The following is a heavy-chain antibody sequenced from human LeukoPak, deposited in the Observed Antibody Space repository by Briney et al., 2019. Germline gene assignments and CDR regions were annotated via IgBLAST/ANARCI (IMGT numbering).Heavy chain of an antibody. V-gene: IGHV3-11*04. CDR1: GFTFSDYY. CDR2: ISSSGSTI. CDR3: AKDRNYYDSSGSMGY. J-gene: IGHJ4*02. D-gene: IGHD3-22*01. Sequence: GGSLRLSCAASGFTFSDYYMSWIRQAPGKGLEWVSYISSSGSTIYYADSVKGRFTISRDNSKNTLYLQMNSLRAEDTAVYYCAKDRNYYDSSGSMGYWGQGTLVTVSS.